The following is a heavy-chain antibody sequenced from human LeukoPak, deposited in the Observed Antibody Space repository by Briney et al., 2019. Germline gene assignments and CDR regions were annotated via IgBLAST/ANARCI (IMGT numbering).Heavy chain of an antibody. CDR3: AREPDSIAARPAFDY. V-gene: IGHV3-21*01. Sequence: PGGSLRLSCAASGFTFSSYSMNWVRQAPGKGLEWVSSISSSSSYIYYADSVKGRFTISRDNAKNSLYLQMNSLRAEDTAVYYCAREPDSIAARPAFDYWGQGTLVTVSS. CDR2: ISSSSSYI. J-gene: IGHJ4*02. CDR1: GFTFSSYS. D-gene: IGHD6-6*01.